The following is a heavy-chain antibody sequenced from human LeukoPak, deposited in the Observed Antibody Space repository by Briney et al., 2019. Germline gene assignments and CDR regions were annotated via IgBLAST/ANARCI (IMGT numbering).Heavy chain of an antibody. D-gene: IGHD3-16*01. CDR1: GFTVSNHH. V-gene: IGHV3-66*01. CDR2: IYSGGST. J-gene: IGHJ6*02. CDR3: ARYTSSPGEGMDV. Sequence: GGSLRLSCGASGFTVSNHHMSWVRQTPGKGLEWVSVIYSGGSTNYADSVKGRFTISRDNSKNTLYLQMNSLRAEDTAVYYCARYTSSPGEGMDVWGQGTTVTVSS.